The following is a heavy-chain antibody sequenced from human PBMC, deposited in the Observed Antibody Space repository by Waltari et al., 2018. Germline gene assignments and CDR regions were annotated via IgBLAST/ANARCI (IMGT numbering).Heavy chain of an antibody. J-gene: IGHJ6*03. V-gene: IGHV3-21*01. CDR3: ARDGGALDYYYYYYMDV. CDR1: GFTFSSYS. Sequence: EVQLVESGGGLVKPGGSLRLSCAASGFTFSSYSMNWVRQAPGKGLEWVSSISSSSSYISYADSVKGRFTISRDNAKNSLYLQMNSLRAEDTAVYYCARDGGALDYYYYYYMDVWGKGTTVTVSS. D-gene: IGHD1-26*01. CDR2: ISSSSSYI.